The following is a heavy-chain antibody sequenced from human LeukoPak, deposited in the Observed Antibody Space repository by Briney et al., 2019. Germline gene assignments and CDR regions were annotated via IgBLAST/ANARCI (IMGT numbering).Heavy chain of an antibody. J-gene: IGHJ4*02. Sequence: GGSLRLSCTASGFTFDDYAMHWVRQAPGKGLEWVSGISWNSGSIGYADSVKGRFTISRDNAKNSLYLQMNSLRAEDTALYYCAKDSFSSVRGYSYGTIDYWGQGTLVTVSS. D-gene: IGHD5-18*01. V-gene: IGHV3-9*01. CDR2: ISWNSGSI. CDR3: AKDSFSSVRGYSYGTIDY. CDR1: GFTFDDYA.